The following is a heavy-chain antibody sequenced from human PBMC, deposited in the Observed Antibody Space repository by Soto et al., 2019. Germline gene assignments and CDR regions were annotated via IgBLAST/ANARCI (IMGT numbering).Heavy chain of an antibody. J-gene: IGHJ4*02. D-gene: IGHD3-22*01. CDR2: ISGSGRNT. CDR3: AKGLTYYYVSSFGY. CDR1: GFTFSSNG. Sequence: GRSLRISCATSGFTFSSNGMSWVRQAPGKGLDWVSGISGSGRNTYYADSVKGRFTISRDNSKNTLYLQMNSLRAEDTAVYYCAKGLTYYYVSSFGYWGQET. V-gene: IGHV3-23*01.